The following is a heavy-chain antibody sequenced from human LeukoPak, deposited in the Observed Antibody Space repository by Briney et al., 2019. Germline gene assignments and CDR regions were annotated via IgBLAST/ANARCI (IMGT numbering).Heavy chain of an antibody. D-gene: IGHD4-23*01. J-gene: IGHJ4*02. CDR2: IYYSGST. V-gene: IGHV4-31*03. CDR3: ARVAVVTAWRGMLDY. Sequence: SCKASGYTFTSYGISWIRQHPGKGLEWIGYIYYSGSTYYNPSLKSRVTISVDTSKNQFSLKLSSVTAADTAVYYCARVAVVTAWRGMLDYWGQGTLVTVSS. CDR1: GYTFTSYGI.